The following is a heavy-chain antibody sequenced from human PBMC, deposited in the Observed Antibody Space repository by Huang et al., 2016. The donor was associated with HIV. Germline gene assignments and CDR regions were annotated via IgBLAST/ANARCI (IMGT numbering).Heavy chain of an antibody. D-gene: IGHD1-26*01. CDR1: GFTFSSYG. CDR3: AKDAIVGAQSGPDY. CDR2: ISYDGSNK. J-gene: IGHJ4*02. Sequence: QVQLVESGGGVVQPGRSLRLSCAASGFTFSSYGMHWVRQAPGKGLEVVAVISYDGSNKYYADSVKGRFTISRDNSKNTLYLQMNSLRAEDTAVYYCAKDAIVGAQSGPDYWGQGTLVTVSS. V-gene: IGHV3-30*18.